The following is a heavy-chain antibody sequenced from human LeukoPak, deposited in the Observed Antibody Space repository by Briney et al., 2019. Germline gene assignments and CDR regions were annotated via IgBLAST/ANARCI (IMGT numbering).Heavy chain of an antibody. J-gene: IGHJ4*02. CDR2: IKEDGSAK. CDR1: GFTFRSYW. V-gene: IGHV3-7*01. D-gene: IGHD6-19*01. CDR3: ARDSSGNDY. Sequence: GGSLRLSCVASGFTFRSYWMSWVRQTPGKRLEWVANIKEDGSAKYYVDSVKGRFTISRDNAKNSLYLEMSNLRAEDTAVYYCARDSSGNDYWGQGTLVTVSS.